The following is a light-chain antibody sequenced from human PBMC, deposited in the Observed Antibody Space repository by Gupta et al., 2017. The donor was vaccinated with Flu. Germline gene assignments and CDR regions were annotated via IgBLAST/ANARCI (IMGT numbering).Light chain of an antibody. CDR3: DLYENGGPL. CDR1: SGSVSTTSY. CDR2: STT. J-gene: IGLJ3*02. Sequence: QTVITQEPSFSVSPGGTVTIPCGLTSGSVSTTSYPCWYQQAPGQTPRTLIYSTTTRSRGVPDRFSGSIPGNKAALTITEAQPDDASHYYCDLYENGGPLFGGGTKLTVL. V-gene: IGLV8-61*01.